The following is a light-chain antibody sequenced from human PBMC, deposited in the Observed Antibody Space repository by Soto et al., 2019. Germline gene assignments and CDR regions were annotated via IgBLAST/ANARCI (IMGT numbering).Light chain of an antibody. CDR1: SSDVGSYNL. J-gene: IGLJ1*01. Sequence: QSVLTQPASVSGSPGQSITISCTGTSSDVGSYNLVSWYQQHPGKSPKLMIYEGSKRPSGVSNRFSGSKSGNTASLTISGLQAEDEADYYCCSYARGSTDDFGTGTKVTVL. CDR2: EGS. V-gene: IGLV2-23*01. CDR3: CSYARGSTDD.